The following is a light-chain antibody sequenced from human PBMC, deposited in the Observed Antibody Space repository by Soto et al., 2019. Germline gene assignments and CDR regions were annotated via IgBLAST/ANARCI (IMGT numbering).Light chain of an antibody. CDR2: GAS. Sequence: EIVLTQSPGTVSLSPGERATLSCRASQSVSSSYLAWYQQKPGQAPRLLIYGASSRATGIPDRFSGSGSGTDFTLTISRLEPEDVAVYYCQQYGSSPWAFGQGTKVEIK. CDR1: QSVSSSY. V-gene: IGKV3-20*01. CDR3: QQYGSSPWA. J-gene: IGKJ1*01.